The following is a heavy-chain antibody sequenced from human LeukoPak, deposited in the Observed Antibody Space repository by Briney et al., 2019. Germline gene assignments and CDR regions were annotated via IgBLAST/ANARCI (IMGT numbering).Heavy chain of an antibody. CDR3: AKTKWELLLSPPSY. D-gene: IGHD1-26*01. V-gene: IGHV3-23*01. CDR2: ISGSGGST. CDR1: GFTFSSYA. Sequence: GGSLRLSCAASGFTFSSYAMSWVRQAPGKGLEWVSAISGSGGSTYYADSVKGRFTVSRDNSKNTLYLQMNSLRAEDTAVYYCAKTKWELLLSPPSYWGQGTLVTVSS. J-gene: IGHJ4*02.